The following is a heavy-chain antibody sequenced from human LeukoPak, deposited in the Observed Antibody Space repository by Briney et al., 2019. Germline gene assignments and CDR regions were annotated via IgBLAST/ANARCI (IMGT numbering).Heavy chain of an antibody. CDR3: ARGDARGYSYGHFHFDH. V-gene: IGHV4-59*02. D-gene: IGHD5-18*01. Sequence: TTSETLSLTCTVSGGSVSSYYWSWIRQPPGKGLEWIGYIYYSGSTNYNPSLKSRVTVSVDTSKNQFSLKLSPVTAADTAVYYCARGDARGYSYGHFHFDHWGHGTLVTVSS. CDR1: GGSVSSYY. J-gene: IGHJ4*01. CDR2: IYYSGST.